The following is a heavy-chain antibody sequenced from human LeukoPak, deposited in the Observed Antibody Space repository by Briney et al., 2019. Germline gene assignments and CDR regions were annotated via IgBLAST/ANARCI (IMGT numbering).Heavy chain of an antibody. J-gene: IGHJ4*02. CDR1: GLSVSDAW. CDR3: TGPPD. CDR2: IKSKSAGGTT. V-gene: IGHV3-15*01. Sequence: PGGSLRLSCEASGLSVSDAWMSWVRQAPGKGLEWVGRIKSKSAGGTTDYVASVKGRFTISRDDSKNTLYLQMNSLKTEDTAVYYCTGPPDWGQGTLVTVSS.